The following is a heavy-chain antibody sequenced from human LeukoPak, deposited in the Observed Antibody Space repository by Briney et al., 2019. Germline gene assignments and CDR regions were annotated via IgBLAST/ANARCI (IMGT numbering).Heavy chain of an antibody. Sequence: SETLSLTCTVSGYSISSGYYWGWIRQPPGKGLEWIGSIYHSGSTYYNPSLKSRVTISVDTSKNQFSLKLSSVTAADTAVYYCARDRYPFDYWGQGTLVTVSS. D-gene: IGHD1-1*01. CDR2: IYHSGST. CDR3: ARDRYPFDY. J-gene: IGHJ4*02. V-gene: IGHV4-38-2*02. CDR1: GYSISSGYY.